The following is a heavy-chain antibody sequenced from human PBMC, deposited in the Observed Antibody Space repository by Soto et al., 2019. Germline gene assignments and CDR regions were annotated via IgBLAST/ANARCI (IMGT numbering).Heavy chain of an antibody. V-gene: IGHV4-34*01. CDR2: INHSGST. CDR1: GGSFSCYY. D-gene: IGHD6-13*01. CDR3: ARPDRGSSWYNWFDP. J-gene: IGHJ5*02. Sequence: SETLSLTCAVYGGSFSCYYWSWIRQPPGKGLEWIGEINHSGSTNYNPSLKSRVTISVDTSKNQFSLKLSSVTAADTAVYYCARPDRGSSWYNWFDPWGQGTLVTVSS.